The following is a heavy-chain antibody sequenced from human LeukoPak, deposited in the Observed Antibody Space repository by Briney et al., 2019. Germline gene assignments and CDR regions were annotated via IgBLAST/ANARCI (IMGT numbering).Heavy chain of an antibody. V-gene: IGHV3-33*01. Sequence: GGSLRLSCAASGFTFRRYAMHSVRHAPGKGLEWVAVIWYDASNKYYADSVKGRFTISRDNAENTLYLQMNSLRSEDTAVYYCARAADDSSGYDAFDIWGQGTQVTVSS. J-gene: IGHJ3*02. CDR1: GFTFRRYA. CDR3: ARAADDSSGYDAFDI. CDR2: IWYDASNK. D-gene: IGHD3-22*01.